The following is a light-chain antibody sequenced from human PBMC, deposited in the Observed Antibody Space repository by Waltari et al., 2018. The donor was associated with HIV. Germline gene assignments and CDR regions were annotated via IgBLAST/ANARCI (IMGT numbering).Light chain of an antibody. Sequence: SSVLAQPPSVSVAPGETARITCGAHNIGTKSVHWYQQKAGQAPILVMYDGNDRPSGIPDRFSGSNSGNTATLTISRVEAGDEADYFCQVWDNNVYHVIFGGGTKVTVL. J-gene: IGLJ2*01. V-gene: IGLV3-21*01. CDR2: DGN. CDR1: NIGTKS. CDR3: QVWDNNVYHVI.